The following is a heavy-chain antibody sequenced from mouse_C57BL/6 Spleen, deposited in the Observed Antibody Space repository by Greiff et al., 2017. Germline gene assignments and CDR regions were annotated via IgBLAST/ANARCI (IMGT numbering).Heavy chain of an antibody. CDR3: ARQPHSNFFDY. J-gene: IGHJ2*01. CDR1: GFTFSSYG. D-gene: IGHD2-5*01. V-gene: IGHV5-6*01. Sequence: EVNLVESGGDLVKPGGSLKLSCAASGFTFSSYGMSWVRQTPDKRLEWVATISSGGSYTYYPDSVKGRFTISRDNAKNTLYLQMSSLKSEDTAMYYCARQPHSNFFDYWGQGTTLTVSS. CDR2: ISSGGSYT.